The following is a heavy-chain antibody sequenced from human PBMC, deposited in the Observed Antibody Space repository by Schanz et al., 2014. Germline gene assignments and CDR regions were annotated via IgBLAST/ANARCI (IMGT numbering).Heavy chain of an antibody. CDR3: ARDTTWRLDL. CDR2: VFPNGIT. Sequence: QVQLQESGPGLVKPSQTLSLTCTVSGGSIRSGTYYWSWIRHPAGQALEWVGRVFPNGITNYNPSLRGRAPISLDPPKNKSALTLTSVPAADTAVYYCARDTTWRLDLWGRGTLVTVSS. D-gene: IGHD1-1*01. V-gene: IGHV4-61*02. J-gene: IGHJ2*01. CDR1: GGSIRSGTYY.